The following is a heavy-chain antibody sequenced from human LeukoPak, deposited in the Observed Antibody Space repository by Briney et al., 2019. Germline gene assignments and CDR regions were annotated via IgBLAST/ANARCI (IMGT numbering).Heavy chain of an antibody. Sequence: SETLSLTCTVSGGSISSYYWSWIRRPPGKGLEWVGYIYYSGSTNYNPSLKSRVTISVDTSKNQFSLKLSSVTAADTAVYYCARGPGVVPAAMYNYWGQGTLVTVSS. D-gene: IGHD2-2*01. CDR2: IYYSGST. J-gene: IGHJ4*02. V-gene: IGHV4-59*01. CDR1: GGSISSYY. CDR3: ARGPGVVPAAMYNY.